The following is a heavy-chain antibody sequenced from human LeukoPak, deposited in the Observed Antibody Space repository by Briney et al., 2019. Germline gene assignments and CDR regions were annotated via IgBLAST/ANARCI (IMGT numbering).Heavy chain of an antibody. CDR1: GFTFSTYG. Sequence: GRSLRLSCAAFGFTFSTYGMHWVRQAPGKGLEWVAVIWFDGSNKYYADSVKGRFTISRDNSKNTLYLQMNSLRAEDTALYYCARNSRPYFFGSGSLWGQGTLVTVSS. D-gene: IGHD3-10*01. CDR2: IWFDGSNK. CDR3: ARNSRPYFFGSGSL. V-gene: IGHV3-33*01. J-gene: IGHJ4*02.